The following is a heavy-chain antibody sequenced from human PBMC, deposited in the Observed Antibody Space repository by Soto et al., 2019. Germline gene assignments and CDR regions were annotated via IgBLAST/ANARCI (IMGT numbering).Heavy chain of an antibody. Sequence: QVQLVQSGAEVKKPGSSVKVSCKASGGTFSSYTISWVRQAPGQGLEWMGRIIPILGIANYAQKFQGRVTITADKSTSTAYMELSSLRSEDTAVYYCARDFIAAAGQLPDFSNWGQGTLVTVSS. CDR2: IIPILGIA. J-gene: IGHJ4*02. CDR3: ARDFIAAAGQLPDFSN. D-gene: IGHD6-13*01. V-gene: IGHV1-69*08. CDR1: GGTFSSYT.